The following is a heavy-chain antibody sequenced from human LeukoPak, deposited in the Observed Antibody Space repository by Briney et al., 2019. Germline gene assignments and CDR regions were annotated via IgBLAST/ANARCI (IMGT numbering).Heavy chain of an antibody. CDR2: IKKDGSEK. J-gene: IGHJ3*02. Sequence: GGSLRLSCAASGFTFTSHWMTWVRQAPGKGLEWVANIKKDGSEKYYVDSVKGRFTISRDDAKNSVYLQMNSLRAEDTAVYYCARSLGATDAFDIWGQGTMVTVSS. CDR3: ARSLGATDAFDI. CDR1: GFTFTSHW. V-gene: IGHV3-7*01. D-gene: IGHD1-26*01.